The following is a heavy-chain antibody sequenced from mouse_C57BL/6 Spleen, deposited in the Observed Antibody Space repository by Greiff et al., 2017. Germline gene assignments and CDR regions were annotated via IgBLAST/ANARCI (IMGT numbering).Heavy chain of an antibody. CDR2: ISSGSSTI. Sequence: EVQLVESGGGLVKPGGSLKLSCAASGFTFSDYGMHWVRQAPEKGLAWVAYISSGSSTIYYADTVKGRFTISRDNAKNTLFLQMTSLRSEDTAMYYCARGGYSDVWGTGTTVTVSS. CDR1: GFTFSDYG. CDR3: ARGGYSDV. V-gene: IGHV5-17*01. J-gene: IGHJ1*03.